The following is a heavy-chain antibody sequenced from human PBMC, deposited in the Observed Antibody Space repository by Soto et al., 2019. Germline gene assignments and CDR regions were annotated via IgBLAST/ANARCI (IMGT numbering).Heavy chain of an antibody. CDR3: ARAPGSPDWSGPNWFDP. D-gene: IGHD3-3*01. J-gene: IGHJ5*02. Sequence: SETLSLTCTVSGGSVSSGSYYCSWIRQPPGKGLEWIGYIYYSGSTNYNPSLKSRVTISVDTSKNQFSLKLSSVTAAETAVYYCARAPGSPDWSGPNWFDPWGQGTLVTVSS. CDR1: GGSVSSGSYY. V-gene: IGHV4-61*01. CDR2: IYYSGST.